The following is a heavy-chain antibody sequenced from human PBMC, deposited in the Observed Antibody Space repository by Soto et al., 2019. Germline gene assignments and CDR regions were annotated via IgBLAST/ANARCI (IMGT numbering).Heavy chain of an antibody. CDR2: ISRSAGNT. J-gene: IGHJ3*02. CDR1: GFTFSSYS. V-gene: IGHV3-21*01. CDR3: ARDQVPGLDAFDI. Sequence: PGGSLRLSCAASGFTFSSYSMNWVRQAPGKGLEWVSSISRSAGNTYHADSVKGRFTISRDNAKNSMYLQMNSLRAEDTAVYYCARDQVPGLDAFDIWGQGTMVTVSS.